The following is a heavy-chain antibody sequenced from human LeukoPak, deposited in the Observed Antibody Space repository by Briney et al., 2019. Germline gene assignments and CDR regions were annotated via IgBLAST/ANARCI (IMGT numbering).Heavy chain of an antibody. CDR2: INHSGST. CDR1: GGSFSGYY. CDR3: ARLPRVDYFDY. V-gene: IGHV4-34*01. J-gene: IGHJ4*02. Sequence: TPSGTLSLTCAVYGGSFSGYYWNWIRQSPGKGLEWIGEINHSGSTNYNPSLKSRVTISVDTSKNQFSLRLSSVTAADTAIYYCARLPRVDYFDYWGQGTLVTVSS.